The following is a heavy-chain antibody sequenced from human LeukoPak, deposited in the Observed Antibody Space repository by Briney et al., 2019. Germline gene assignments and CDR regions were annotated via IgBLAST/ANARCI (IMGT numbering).Heavy chain of an antibody. V-gene: IGHV3-23*01. CDR3: ASAGYSSGWYDYYYLDV. CDR1: GFTLRSYG. Sequence: GGTLRLSCAASGFTLRSYGMSWVRQAPGKGLEWVSAISGSGGSTYYADSVKGRFTISRDNSKNTVYLQMNSLRTEDTAVYFCASAGYSSGWYDYYYLDVWGKGTSVTISS. CDR2: ISGSGGST. D-gene: IGHD6-19*01. J-gene: IGHJ6*03.